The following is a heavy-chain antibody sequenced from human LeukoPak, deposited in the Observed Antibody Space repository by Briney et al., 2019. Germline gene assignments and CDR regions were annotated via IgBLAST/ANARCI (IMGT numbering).Heavy chain of an antibody. V-gene: IGHV3-30-3*01. CDR3: ARDFRIQRWQAYYYYGMDV. Sequence: GGSLRLSCAASGFTFSSYAMRWVRQAPGQGLEWVAVISYDGSNKYYADSVKGRFTISRDNSKNTMYLQMNSLRAEDTAVYYCARDFRIQRWQAYYYYGMDVWGQGTTVTVSS. D-gene: IGHD5-18*01. J-gene: IGHJ6*02. CDR2: ISYDGSNK. CDR1: GFTFSSYA.